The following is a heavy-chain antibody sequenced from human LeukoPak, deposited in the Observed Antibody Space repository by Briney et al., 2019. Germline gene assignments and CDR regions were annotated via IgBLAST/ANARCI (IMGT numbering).Heavy chain of an antibody. D-gene: IGHD6-19*01. Sequence: ASVKVSCKASGYTFTGYYMHWVRQAPGQGLEWMGWINPNSGGTNYAQKFQGRVTMTRDTSISTAYMELSRLRSDDTAVYYCATTIAVADNFDYWGQGTLVTVSS. J-gene: IGHJ4*02. V-gene: IGHV1-2*02. CDR3: ATTIAVADNFDY. CDR1: GYTFTGYY. CDR2: INPNSGGT.